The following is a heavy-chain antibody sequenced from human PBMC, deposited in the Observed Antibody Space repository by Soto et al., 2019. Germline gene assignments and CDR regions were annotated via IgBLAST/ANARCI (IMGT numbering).Heavy chain of an antibody. D-gene: IGHD6-13*01. CDR1: GGTFSSYA. V-gene: IGHV1-69*13. Sequence: ASVKVSCKASGGTFSSYAISWVRQAPGQGLEWMGGIIPIFGTANCAQKFQGRVTITADESTSTAYMELSSLRSEDTAVYYCGTLHSSSPPHYGMHVGGQGTTVTVSS. CDR2: IIPIFGTA. J-gene: IGHJ6*02. CDR3: GTLHSSSPPHYGMHV.